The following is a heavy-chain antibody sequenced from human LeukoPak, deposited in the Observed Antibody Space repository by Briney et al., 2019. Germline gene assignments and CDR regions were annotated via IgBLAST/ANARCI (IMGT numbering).Heavy chain of an antibody. Sequence: GGSLRLSCAASGFTFSSYAMHWVRQAPGKGLEWVAVISYDGSNKYYADSVKGRFTISRDNSKNTLYLQMNSLRAEDTAVYYCAGEALGITMPLAAFDIWGQGTMVTVSS. CDR2: ISYDGSNK. J-gene: IGHJ3*02. CDR3: AGEALGITMPLAAFDI. CDR1: GFTFSSYA. V-gene: IGHV3-30-3*01. D-gene: IGHD3-10*01.